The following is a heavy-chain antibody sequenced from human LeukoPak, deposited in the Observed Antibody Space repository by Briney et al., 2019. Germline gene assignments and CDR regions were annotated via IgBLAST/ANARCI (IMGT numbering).Heavy chain of an antibody. J-gene: IGHJ4*02. CDR1: GFTFSSYS. D-gene: IGHD6-13*01. CDR2: ISSSSYI. CDR3: ARDRSSSSWYIEGFDY. Sequence: GGSLRLSCAASGFTFSSYSMNWVRQAPGKGLEWVSSISSSSYIYYADSVKGRFTISRDNAKNSLYLQMNSLRAEDTAVYYCARDRSSSSWYIEGFDYWGQGTLVTVSS. V-gene: IGHV3-21*01.